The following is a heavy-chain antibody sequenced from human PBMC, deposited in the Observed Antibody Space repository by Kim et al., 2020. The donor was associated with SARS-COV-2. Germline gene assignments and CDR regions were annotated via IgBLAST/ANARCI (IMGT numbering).Heavy chain of an antibody. CDR1: GGSISSYY. J-gene: IGHJ6*02. Sequence: SETLSLTCTVSGGSISSYYWSWIRQPPGKGLEWIGYIYYSGSTNYNPSLKSRVTISVDTSKNQFSLKLSSVTAADTAVYYCARGPSSTSCCYYYYGMDVWGQGTTVTVSS. D-gene: IGHD2-2*01. CDR2: IYYSGST. V-gene: IGHV4-59*08. CDR3: ARGPSSTSCCYYYYGMDV.